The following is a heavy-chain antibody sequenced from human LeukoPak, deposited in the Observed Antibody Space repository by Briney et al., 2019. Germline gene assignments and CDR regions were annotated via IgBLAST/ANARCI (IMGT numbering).Heavy chain of an antibody. CDR3: ARAPSPYYYDSSAYYSDY. J-gene: IGHJ4*02. V-gene: IGHV1-46*01. Sequence: GASVKVSCKASGYTFTSYYMHWVRQAPGQGLEWMGIINPSGGSTSYAQKFQGRVTFTGDTSTRTAYMEVSSLTSEDTAVYYCARAPSPYYYDSSAYYSDYWGQGTLVTVSS. CDR2: INPSGGST. D-gene: IGHD3-22*01. CDR1: GYTFTSYY.